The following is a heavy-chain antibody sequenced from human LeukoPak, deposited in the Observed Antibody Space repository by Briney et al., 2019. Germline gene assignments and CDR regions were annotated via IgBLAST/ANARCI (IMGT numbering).Heavy chain of an antibody. CDR2: ISAYNGNT. Sequence: ASVTVSCTASGYTFTSCGISWVRQAPGQGLEWMGWISAYNGNTNYAQKLQGRVTMTTDTSTSTAYMELRSLRSDDTAVYYCARDRGYYYDSSGYFHYWGQGTLVTVSS. CDR3: ARDRGYYYDSSGYFHY. D-gene: IGHD3-22*01. V-gene: IGHV1-18*01. J-gene: IGHJ4*02. CDR1: GYTFTSCG.